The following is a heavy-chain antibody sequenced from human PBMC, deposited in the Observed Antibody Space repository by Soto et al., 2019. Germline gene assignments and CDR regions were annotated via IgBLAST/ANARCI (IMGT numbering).Heavy chain of an antibody. J-gene: IGHJ4*02. CDR3: ARESEDLTSNFDY. Sequence: GGSLRLSCAASGFTFTRYSMNWVRQAPGKGLEWVSSISSTTNYIYYGDSMKGRFTISRDNAKNSLYLEMNSLRAKDTAVYYCARESEDLTSNFDYWGQGTPVTVSS. CDR1: GFTFTRYS. CDR2: ISSTTNYI. V-gene: IGHV3-21*06.